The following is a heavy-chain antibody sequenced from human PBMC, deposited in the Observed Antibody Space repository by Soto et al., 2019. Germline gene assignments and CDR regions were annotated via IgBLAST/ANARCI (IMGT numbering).Heavy chain of an antibody. D-gene: IGHD2-15*01. J-gene: IGHJ5*02. Sequence: SETLSLTCTVSGYSISSGYHWAWFRHPPGKGLEWLGSVHYIGNTYYNPSLKSRFTISVDKSKNQFSLNLSSLTAADTAVHSFARQDRVVAEGSWFDPCGKGTLITVSS. V-gene: IGHV4-38-2*02. CDR3: ARQDRVVAEGSWFDP. CDR2: VHYIGNT. CDR1: GYSISSGYH.